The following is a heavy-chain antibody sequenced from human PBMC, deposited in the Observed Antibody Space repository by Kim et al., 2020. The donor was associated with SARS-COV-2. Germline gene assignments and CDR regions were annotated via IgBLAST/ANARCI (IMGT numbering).Heavy chain of an antibody. D-gene: IGHD2-21*02. V-gene: IGHV3-21*01. CDR1: GFTFSNYR. J-gene: IGHJ4*02. CDR2: ISSDSTYM. CDR3: ARDQEVNCGGDCYAVDY. Sequence: GGSLRLSCAASGFTFSNYRMNWVRQAPGKGLEWVSSISSDSTYMYYADSVKGRFTISRDNAKNSLFLQMNSLRAEDTAVYYCARDQEVNCGGDCYAVDYWGQGTLVTVSS.